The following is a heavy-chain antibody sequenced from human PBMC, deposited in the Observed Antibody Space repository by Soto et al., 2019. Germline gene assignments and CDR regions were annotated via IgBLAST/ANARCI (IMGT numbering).Heavy chain of an antibody. Sequence: SETRSLTCTVSGDSVSSSNYYRGWIRHPPGRGLEWIGSIYNSGSTYYNPTLKSRVTISIDTSKNQFSLKRSSVTAADTAVFYCARHPSSSWAYYYYMDAWAKGTTATVSS. CDR2: IYNSGST. J-gene: IGHJ6*03. CDR1: GDSVSSSNYY. D-gene: IGHD6-6*01. CDR3: ARHPSSSWAYYYYMDA. V-gene: IGHV4-39*01.